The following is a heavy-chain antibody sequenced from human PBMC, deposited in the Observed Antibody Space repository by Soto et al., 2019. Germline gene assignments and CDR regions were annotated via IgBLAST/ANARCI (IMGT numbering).Heavy chain of an antibody. CDR2: ISYDGSNK. CDR1: GFTFSSYG. Sequence: GGSLRLSCAASGFTFSSYGMHWVRQAPGKGLEWVAVISYDGSNKYYADSVKGRFTISRDNSKNTLYLQMNSLRAEDTAVYYCAKDGIQLWAPPDYWGQGTLVTVSS. J-gene: IGHJ4*02. D-gene: IGHD5-18*01. CDR3: AKDGIQLWAPPDY. V-gene: IGHV3-30*18.